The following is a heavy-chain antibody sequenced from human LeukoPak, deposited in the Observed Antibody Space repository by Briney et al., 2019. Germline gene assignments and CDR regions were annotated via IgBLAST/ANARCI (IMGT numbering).Heavy chain of an antibody. CDR2: ISGSSSGSTSIT. J-gene: IGHJ4*02. V-gene: IGHV3-48*04. D-gene: IGHD3-3*01. Sequence: GGSLRLSCEFSGINFRTYAMNWVRQAPVKGLDWISYISGSSSGSTSITQYADSVKGRFTISRDNAKNSLHLQMDSLSAEDTAVYYCARDFWSGYYTEDWGQGALVIVSS. CDR3: ARDFWSGYYTED. CDR1: GINFRTYA.